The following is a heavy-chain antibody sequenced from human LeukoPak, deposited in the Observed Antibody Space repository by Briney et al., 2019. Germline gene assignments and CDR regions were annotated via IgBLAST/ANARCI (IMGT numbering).Heavy chain of an antibody. CDR2: IHTSGSA. V-gene: IGHV4-4*07. CDR1: GGSISSYY. Sequence: SETLSLTCTVSGGSISSYYWSWIRQPAGKGLEWIGRIHTSGSANYNPSLKSRVTMSVDTSKNQFSLKLSSVTAADTAVYYCAREDAVAGPRSLDYWGQGTLVTVSS. CDR3: AREDAVAGPRSLDY. D-gene: IGHD6-19*01. J-gene: IGHJ4*02.